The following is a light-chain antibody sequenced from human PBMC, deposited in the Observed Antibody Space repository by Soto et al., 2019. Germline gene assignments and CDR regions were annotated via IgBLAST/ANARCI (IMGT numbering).Light chain of an antibody. CDR3: QHYETSPPSYT. J-gene: IGKJ2*01. V-gene: IGKV3-20*01. CDR1: QSLTSNY. Sequence: EIGLTQSPGTLSLSPGERATLSCRASQSLTSNYLAWYQQIPGQAPRLLIFGASSRAAGIPDRFSGSGSGSDFTLTISRLEPEDFAVYYCQHYETSPPSYTFGQGTKLEIK. CDR2: GAS.